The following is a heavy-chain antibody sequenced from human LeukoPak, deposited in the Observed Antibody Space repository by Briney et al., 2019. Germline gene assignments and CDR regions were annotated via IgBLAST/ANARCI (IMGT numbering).Heavy chain of an antibody. J-gene: IGHJ4*02. CDR1: GFTFSSYG. CDR3: TTDRAPGRTYSPRPYSSSWSIDY. V-gene: IGHV3-30*03. Sequence: GGSLRLSCAASGFTFSSYGMHWVRQAPGKGLEWVAVISYDGSNKYYADSVKGRFTISRDNSKNTLYLQMNSLKTEDTAVYYCTTDRAPGRTYSPRPYSSSWSIDYWGQGTLVTVSS. D-gene: IGHD6-13*01. CDR2: ISYDGSNK.